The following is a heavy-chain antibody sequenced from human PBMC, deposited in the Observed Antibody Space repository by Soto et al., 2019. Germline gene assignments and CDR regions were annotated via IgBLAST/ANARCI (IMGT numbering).Heavy chain of an antibody. CDR2: IIPNSGGT. J-gene: IGHJ4*02. CDR3: ARNSYYYDSSGYPY. CDR1: GYTFTRFY. Sequence: GASVKVSCKASGYTFTRFYIHWGRQAPGQGLEWMGWIIPNSGGTNYAQKFQGRVTMTRDTSISTAYMELSRLRSDDTAVYYCARNSYYYDSSGYPYWGQGTLVTVSS. D-gene: IGHD3-22*01. V-gene: IGHV1-2*02.